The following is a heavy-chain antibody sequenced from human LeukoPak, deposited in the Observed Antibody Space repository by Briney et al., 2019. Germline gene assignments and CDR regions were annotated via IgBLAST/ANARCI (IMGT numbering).Heavy chain of an antibody. Sequence: SGGSLRLSCAASGFTLTGFGMSWVRQAPGKGLEWVSAISGSGGSTYYADSVKGRFTISRDNSKNTLYLQMNSLRAEDTAVYYCAKCTGVVPAAAWFDPWGQGTLVTVSS. CDR3: AKCTGVVPAAAWFDP. J-gene: IGHJ5*02. CDR1: GFTLTGFG. V-gene: IGHV3-23*01. CDR2: ISGSGGST. D-gene: IGHD2-2*01.